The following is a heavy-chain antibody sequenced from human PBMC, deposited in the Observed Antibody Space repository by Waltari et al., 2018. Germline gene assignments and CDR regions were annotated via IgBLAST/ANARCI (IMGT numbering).Heavy chain of an antibody. D-gene: IGHD4-17*01. Sequence: EVQLLESGGGLVQPGGSLRLSCAASGFTFSSYAMSWVRQAPGKVLVWVSVFSGGGGSTDYANSVKDRFTISRDNSKNTLYLQMNSLRAEDTAVYYCAKDLPRTVTTQGCYWGQGTLVTVSS. V-gene: IGHV3-23*01. CDR2: FSGGGGST. CDR1: GFTFSSYA. CDR3: AKDLPRTVTTQGCY. J-gene: IGHJ4*02.